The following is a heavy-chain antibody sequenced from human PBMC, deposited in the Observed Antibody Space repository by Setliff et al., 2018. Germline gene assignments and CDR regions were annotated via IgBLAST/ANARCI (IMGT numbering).Heavy chain of an antibody. Sequence: SDTLSLTRTVSGGSISSYYWRWIRQPAGKALEWSGHIYIGRSANYNPSLKSRVTMSIDTSKNQFSLKLNFVPAADMAVYYCAREQWLDPPGYYYMDVWAKGTTVTVSS. V-gene: IGHV4-4*07. CDR3: AREQWLDPPGYYYMDV. J-gene: IGHJ6*03. CDR2: IYIGRSA. CDR1: GGSISSYY. D-gene: IGHD6-19*01.